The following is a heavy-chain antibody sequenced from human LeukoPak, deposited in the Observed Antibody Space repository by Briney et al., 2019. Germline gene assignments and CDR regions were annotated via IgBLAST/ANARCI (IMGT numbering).Heavy chain of an antibody. D-gene: IGHD6-13*01. CDR1: RFTFSSYA. CDR2: INSGGST. CDR3: AKDWPSEWQQLPDYDAFDI. Sequence: PGGSLRLSCTASRFTFSSYAMSWVRQAPGKGLEWVSAINSGGSTYYADSLKGRFTISRDNSKNTLYLQMNSLRADDTAVYYCAKDWPSEWQQLPDYDAFDIWGQGTMVTVSS. J-gene: IGHJ3*02. V-gene: IGHV3-23*01.